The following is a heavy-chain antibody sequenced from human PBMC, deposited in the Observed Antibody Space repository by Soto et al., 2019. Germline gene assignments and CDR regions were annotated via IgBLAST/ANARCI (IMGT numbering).Heavy chain of an antibody. J-gene: IGHJ1*01. V-gene: IGHV4-31*03. CDR2: IFFSGIT. CDR1: GVFFRYGGHY. Sequence: PSDTLSLTCPVSGVFFRYGGHYWTWVRRYAGKGLEWIGRIFFSGITHYNPALKSRLTFSLDTAKNQFSLKLTSVSAADTAFYCCARDNYGGMLAFRGPGTLVTVTS. D-gene: IGHD4-17*01. CDR3: ARDNYGGMLAF.